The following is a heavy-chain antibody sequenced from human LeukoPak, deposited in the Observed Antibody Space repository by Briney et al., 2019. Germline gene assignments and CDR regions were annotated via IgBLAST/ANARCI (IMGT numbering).Heavy chain of an antibody. D-gene: IGHD6-13*01. V-gene: IGHV5-51*01. CDR1: GYSFTSYW. CDR2: IYPGDSDT. J-gene: IGHJ4*02. CDR3: ARLGIAAAALYYFDY. Sequence: GESLKISCKGFGYSFTSYWIGWVRQMPGKGLEWMGIIYPGDSDTRYSPSFQGQVTISADKSISTAYLQWSSLKASDTAMYYCARLGIAAAALYYFDYWGQGTQVTVSS.